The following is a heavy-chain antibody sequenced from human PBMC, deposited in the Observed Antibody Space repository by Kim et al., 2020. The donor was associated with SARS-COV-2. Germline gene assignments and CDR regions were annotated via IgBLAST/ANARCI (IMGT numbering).Heavy chain of an antibody. D-gene: IGHD3-10*01. V-gene: IGHV3-23*01. J-gene: IGHJ3*02. CDR2: ITVSGDRT. CDR1: GFTFNNYA. CDR3: AKMMVRTTYDI. Sequence: GGSLRLSCAASGFTFNNYAMTWVRQAPGKGLEWVSSITVSGDRTYYADSVKGRFTISRDNSKNTLYLQLNILRAEDTAIYYYAKMMVRTTYDIWGLGTLVPVSS.